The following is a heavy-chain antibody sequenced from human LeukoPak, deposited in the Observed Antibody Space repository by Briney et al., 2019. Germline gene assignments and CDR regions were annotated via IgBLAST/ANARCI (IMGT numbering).Heavy chain of an antibody. Sequence: SETLSLTCTVSGGSISSSSYYWGWIRQPPGKGLEWIVSIYYSGSTYINLSLKSRVTISVDTSKNQFSLKLSSVTAADTAVYYCARATYDFGSGHHYGMDVWGQGTTVTVSS. V-gene: IGHV4-39*01. J-gene: IGHJ6*02. CDR2: IYYSGST. CDR1: GGSISSSSYY. CDR3: ARATYDFGSGHHYGMDV. D-gene: IGHD3-3*01.